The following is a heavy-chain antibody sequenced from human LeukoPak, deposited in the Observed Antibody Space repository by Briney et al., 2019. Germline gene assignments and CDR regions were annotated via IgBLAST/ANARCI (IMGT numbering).Heavy chain of an antibody. D-gene: IGHD3-22*01. Sequence: GGYLGPSLEEPGLRLGGKSRRSAHQEQGKGLGWVSAIGGIGGGTYSADSVKGRFTISRDNSKNTLYLQMNSLRAEDTAVYYCAKDPGDYYDSSGYSASLGPTNYWGQGTLVTVSS. CDR1: GLRLGGKS. CDR2: IGGIGGGT. V-gene: IGHV3-23*01. J-gene: IGHJ4*02. CDR3: AKDPGDYYDSSGYSASLGPTNY.